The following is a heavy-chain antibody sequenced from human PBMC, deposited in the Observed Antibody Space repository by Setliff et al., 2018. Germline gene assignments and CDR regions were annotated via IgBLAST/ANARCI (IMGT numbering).Heavy chain of an antibody. V-gene: IGHV1-18*01. J-gene: IGHJ6*02. CDR2: ISAYNGNT. D-gene: IGHD4-17*01. Sequence: ASVKVSCKASGYTFTNYGINWVRQAPGQGLEWLGWISAYNGNTHYAQKLQGRVSMTTDTSTSTAYMELRSLRSDDTAVYYCARSDGDYYYGMDVWGQGTTVTVSS. CDR3: ARSDGDYYYGMDV. CDR1: GYTFTNYG.